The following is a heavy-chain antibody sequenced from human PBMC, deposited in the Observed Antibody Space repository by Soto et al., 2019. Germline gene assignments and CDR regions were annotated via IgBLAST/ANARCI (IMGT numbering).Heavy chain of an antibody. D-gene: IGHD3-22*01. CDR1: GGSISSYY. CDR2: IYYSGST. V-gene: IGHV4-59*01. CDR3: ARATHYYDSSGYYRPRGGMDV. Sequence: PSETLSLTCTVSGGSISSYYWSWIRQPPGKGLEWIGYIYYSGSTNYNPSLESRVTISVDTSKNQFSLKLSSVTAADTAVYYCARATHYYDSSGYYRPRGGMDVWGQGTTVTVSS. J-gene: IGHJ6*02.